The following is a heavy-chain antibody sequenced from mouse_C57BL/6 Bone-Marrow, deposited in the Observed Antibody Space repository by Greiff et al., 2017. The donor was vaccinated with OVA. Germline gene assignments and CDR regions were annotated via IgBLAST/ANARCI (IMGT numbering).Heavy chain of an antibody. V-gene: IGHV5-6*02. Sequence: EVKLMESGGDLVKPGGSLKLSCAASGFTFSSYGMSWVRQTPDTRLEWVATISSGGSYTYYPDSVKGRFTISRDNAKNTLYLQMSSLKSEDTAMYYCARRHAWFAYWGQGTLVTVSA. CDR3: ARRHAWFAY. CDR2: ISSGGSYT. CDR1: GFTFSSYG. J-gene: IGHJ3*01.